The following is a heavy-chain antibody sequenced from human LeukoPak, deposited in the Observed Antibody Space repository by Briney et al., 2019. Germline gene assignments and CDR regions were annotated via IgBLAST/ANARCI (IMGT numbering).Heavy chain of an antibody. CDR1: GFTFDDYA. D-gene: IGHD4-11*01. CDR2: ISWNSGSI. Sequence: GRSLRLSCAASGFTFDDYAMHWVRQAPGKGLEWVSGISWNSGSIGYADSVKGRFTISRDNAKNSLYLQMNSLRAEDTALYYCAKDRDYSKGGGYFDYWGQGTLVTVSS. CDR3: AKDRDYSKGGGYFDY. J-gene: IGHJ4*02. V-gene: IGHV3-9*01.